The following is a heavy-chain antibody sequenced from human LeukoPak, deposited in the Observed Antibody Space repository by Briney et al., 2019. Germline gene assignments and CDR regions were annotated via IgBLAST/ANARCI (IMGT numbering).Heavy chain of an antibody. CDR2: IYYSGST. CDR3: ARLNYYDSSGEKGVDY. V-gene: IGHV4-30-4*08. J-gene: IGHJ4*02. Sequence: SETLSLTCTVSGGSISSGDYYWSRIRQPPGKGLEWIGYIYYSGSTYYNPSLKSRVTISVDTSKNQFSLKLSSVTAADTAVYYCARLNYYDSSGEKGVDYWGQGTLVTVSS. D-gene: IGHD3-22*01. CDR1: GGSISSGDYY.